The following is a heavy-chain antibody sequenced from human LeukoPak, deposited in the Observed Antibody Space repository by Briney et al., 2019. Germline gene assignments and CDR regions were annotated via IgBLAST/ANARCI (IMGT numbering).Heavy chain of an antibody. D-gene: IGHD1-26*01. CDR3: ARDYHSGSYQKSYYGMDV. Sequence: GGSLRLSCAASGFTFSSYWMHWVRQAPGKGLVWVARINSDGSSTSYADSVKGRSTITRDNAKNTLYLQMNSLRAEDTAVYYCARDYHSGSYQKSYYGMDVWGQGTTVTVSS. J-gene: IGHJ6*02. V-gene: IGHV3-74*01. CDR2: INSDGSST. CDR1: GFTFSSYW.